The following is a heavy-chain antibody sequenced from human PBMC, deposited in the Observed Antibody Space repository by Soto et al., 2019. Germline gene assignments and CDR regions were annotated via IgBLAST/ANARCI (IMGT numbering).Heavy chain of an antibody. Sequence: QITLKESGPTLVKPTQTLTLTCTFSGFSLSTSGVGVGWIRQPPGKALEWLALIYWDDDKRYSPSLKSRLTITRDTSKNQVVLTMTNMDPVDTATYYCAHNGWGDSTVTTVPNFDYWGQGTLVTVSS. CDR2: IYWDDDK. D-gene: IGHD4-17*01. V-gene: IGHV2-5*02. CDR1: GFSLSTSGVG. CDR3: AHNGWGDSTVTTVPNFDY. J-gene: IGHJ4*02.